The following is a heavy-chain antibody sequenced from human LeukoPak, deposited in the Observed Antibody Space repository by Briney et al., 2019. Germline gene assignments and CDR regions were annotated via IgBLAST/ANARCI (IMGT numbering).Heavy chain of an antibody. CDR3: AKDSRITIFGVVNWFDP. D-gene: IGHD3-3*01. V-gene: IGHV3-7*03. CDR2: IKEDGSEK. Sequence: GGSLRLSCAASGFTFSSYWMSWVRQAPGKGLEWVANIKEDGSEKYYVDSVKGRFTISRDNAKNSLYLQMNSLRAEDTAVYYCAKDSRITIFGVVNWFDPWGQGTLVTVSS. CDR1: GFTFSSYW. J-gene: IGHJ5*02.